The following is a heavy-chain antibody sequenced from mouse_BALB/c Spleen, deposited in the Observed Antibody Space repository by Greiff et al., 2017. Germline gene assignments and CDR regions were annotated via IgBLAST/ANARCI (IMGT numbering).Heavy chain of an antibody. J-gene: IGHJ2*01. CDR2: ISSGSSTI. Sequence: EVKVVESGGGLVQPGGSRKLSCAASGFTFSSFGMHWVRQAPEKGLEWVAYISSGSSTIYYADTVKGRFTISRDNPKNTLFLQMTSLRSEDTAMYYCARSGTTVAYYFDYWGQGTTLTVSS. V-gene: IGHV5-17*02. CDR3: ARSGTTVAYYFDY. CDR1: GFTFSSFG. D-gene: IGHD1-1*01.